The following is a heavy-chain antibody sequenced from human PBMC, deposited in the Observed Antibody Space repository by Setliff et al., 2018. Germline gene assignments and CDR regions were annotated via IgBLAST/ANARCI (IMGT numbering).Heavy chain of an antibody. V-gene: IGHV3-48*01. CDR2: IRNDGATT. J-gene: IGHJ4*02. CDR1: GFTFGDFA. CDR3: VRDLHWGFDY. D-gene: IGHD7-27*01. Sequence: PGGSLRLSCAASGFTFGDFAMNWVRQAPGKGLEWLPNIRNDGATTSYADSVKGRFTISRDNVKNSLFLQMNSLRAEDTAVYYCVRDLHWGFDYWGLGTLVTVSS.